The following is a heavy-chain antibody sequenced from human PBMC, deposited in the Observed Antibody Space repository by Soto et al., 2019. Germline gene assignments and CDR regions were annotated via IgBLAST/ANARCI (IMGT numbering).Heavy chain of an antibody. CDR2: ISYDGSNK. V-gene: IGHV3-30*03. CDR1: GFTFSSYG. J-gene: IGHJ6*02. D-gene: IGHD2-2*01. CDR3: AVGGGLVPAAIHYYYYGMDV. Sequence: TGGSLRLSCAASGFTFSSYGMHWVRQAPGKGLEWVAVISYDGSNKYDADSVKGRFTISRDNSKNTLYLQMNSLRAEDTAVYYCAVGGGLVPAAIHYYYYGMDVWGQGTTVTVSS.